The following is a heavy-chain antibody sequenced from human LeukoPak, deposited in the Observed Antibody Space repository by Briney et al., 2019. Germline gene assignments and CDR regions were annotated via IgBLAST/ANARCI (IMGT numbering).Heavy chain of an antibody. CDR2: IYYSGGT. J-gene: IGHJ4*02. Sequence: SETLSLTCTVAGGSISSYYWSWIRQPPGKGLEWIGYIYYSGGTNYNPSLKSRVTISVDTSKNQFSLKLSSVTAADTAVYYCARALWGYDPDDYSSFDYWGQGTLVTVSS. CDR3: ARALWGYDPDDYSSFDY. CDR1: GGSISSYY. D-gene: IGHD4-11*01. V-gene: IGHV4-59*08.